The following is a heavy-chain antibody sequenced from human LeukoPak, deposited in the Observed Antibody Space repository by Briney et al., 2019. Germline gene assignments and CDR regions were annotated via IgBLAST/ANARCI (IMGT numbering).Heavy chain of an antibody. CDR2: IDYSGST. D-gene: IGHD6-13*01. J-gene: IGHJ6*03. V-gene: IGHV4-39*07. Sequence: PSETLSLTCTVSGGSISSSSYYWGWIRQPPGKGLEWIGSIDYSGSTYYNPSLKSRVTISVDTSKNPFSLKLSSVTAADTAVYYCARGPEGSWKYYYHYMDVWGKGTTVTISS. CDR1: GGSISSSSYY. CDR3: ARGPEGSWKYYYHYMDV.